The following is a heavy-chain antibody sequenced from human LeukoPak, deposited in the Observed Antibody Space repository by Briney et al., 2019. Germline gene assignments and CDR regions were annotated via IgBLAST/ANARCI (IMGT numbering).Heavy chain of an antibody. CDR3: ARGAAARPGSKIDP. Sequence: ASVKVSCKASGYTFTGYYMHWVRQAPGQGLEWMGWINPNSGGTNYAQKFQGRVTMTRDTSISTAYMELSRLRSDDTAVCYCARGAAARPGSKIDPWGQGTLVTVPS. J-gene: IGHJ5*02. CDR1: GYTFTGYY. D-gene: IGHD6-13*01. V-gene: IGHV1-2*02. CDR2: INPNSGGT.